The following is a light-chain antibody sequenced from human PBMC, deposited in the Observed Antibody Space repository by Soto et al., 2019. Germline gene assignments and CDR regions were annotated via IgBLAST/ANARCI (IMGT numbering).Light chain of an antibody. Sequence: EIVMTQSPATLSVSPGERATLSCRASQSVSSNLAWYQQKPGQAPRLLIYGASSRATGIPDRFSGSGSGTDFTLTISRLEPEYVAVYYCQQYCSSPFTFGPGTKVDIK. CDR2: GAS. V-gene: IGKV3-20*01. CDR3: QQYCSSPFT. CDR1: QSVSSN. J-gene: IGKJ3*01.